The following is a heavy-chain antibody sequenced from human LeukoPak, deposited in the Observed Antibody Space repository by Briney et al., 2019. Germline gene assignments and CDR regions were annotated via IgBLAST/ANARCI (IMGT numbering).Heavy chain of an antibody. CDR3: ARSGSYSFWFDP. V-gene: IGHV4-34*01. CDR1: KASYIGDS. J-gene: IGHJ5*02. Sequence: SETLSLTCAVSKASYIGDSWSWIRQPPGKGLEWIGEINHSGSSNYNPSLKSRVTISVDTSKNQFSLKLSSVTAADTAVYYCARSGSYSFWFDPWGQGTLVTVSS. CDR2: INHSGSS. D-gene: IGHD1-26*01.